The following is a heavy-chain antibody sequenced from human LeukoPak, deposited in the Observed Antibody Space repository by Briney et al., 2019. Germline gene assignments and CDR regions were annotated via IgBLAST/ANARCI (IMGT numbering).Heavy chain of an antibody. CDR3: ARVEARSSDDSGYPF. D-gene: IGHD5-12*01. CDR2: INPNNGGT. CDR1: GYSFTSFY. Sequence: GASVKVSCKASGYSFTSFYVHWVRQAPGQGPEWMGWINPNNGGTKCARQFQGRITLTRDTSITTAYMDLTRLTSNDTAVYYCARVEARSSDDSGYPFWGQGTLVSVSS. V-gene: IGHV1-2*02. J-gene: IGHJ4*02.